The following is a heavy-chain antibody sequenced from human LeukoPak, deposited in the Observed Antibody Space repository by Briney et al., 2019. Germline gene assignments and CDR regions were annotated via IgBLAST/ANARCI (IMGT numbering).Heavy chain of an antibody. CDR3: ARHYQTVSYYFDY. CDR2: IYHSGTT. V-gene: IGHV4-38-2*01. D-gene: IGHD1-26*01. Sequence: SETLSLTCAVSGYSISGGYYWGWIRQPPGEGLEWIGSIYHSGTTYYNPSLKSRVTISVDTSKNQFSLKLNSVTAADTAVYYCARHYQTVSYYFDYWGQGTLVTVSS. CDR1: GYSISGGYY. J-gene: IGHJ4*02.